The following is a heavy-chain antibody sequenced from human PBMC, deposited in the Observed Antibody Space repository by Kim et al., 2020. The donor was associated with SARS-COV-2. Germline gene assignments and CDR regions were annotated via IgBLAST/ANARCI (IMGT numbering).Heavy chain of an antibody. CDR1: GFTFDDYV. CDR2: ICCDGGII. Sequence: GGSLRLSCAASGFTFDDYVMHWVRQAPGKGLECVSVICCDGGIIHYADSVKGRFTISRDNCKNTLYLQMNSLRPEDSALYYCARDSSVAWGVDVYWGQGTLVTVSS. J-gene: IGHJ4*02. CDR3: ARDSSVAWGVDVY. V-gene: IGHV3-43*02. D-gene: IGHD2-15*01.